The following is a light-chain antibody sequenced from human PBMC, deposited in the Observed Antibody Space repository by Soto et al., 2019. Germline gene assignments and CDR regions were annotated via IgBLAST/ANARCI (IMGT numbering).Light chain of an antibody. CDR1: QGISNY. J-gene: IGKJ4*01. V-gene: IGKV1-27*01. CDR2: AAS. CDR3: QKYNVGPLT. Sequence: DIQMTQSPSSLSASVGDRVTITRRASQGISNYLAWYQQKPGKVPKLLIYAASALQSGVPSRFSGSGSGTDFTLTINTLQPEDVATYYCQKYNVGPLTFGGRTKVDIK.